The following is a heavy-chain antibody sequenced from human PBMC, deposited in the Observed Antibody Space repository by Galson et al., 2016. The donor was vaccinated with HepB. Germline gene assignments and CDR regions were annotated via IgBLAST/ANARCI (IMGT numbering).Heavy chain of an antibody. Sequence: SVKVSCKASGGTFSIYAISWVRQAPGHGLEWMGGIIPAMETPKYAQKFQGRVTITADESTSTAYMELSSLRLEDTAVYFCARDRSRWSGFFTCADVWGQGTTVTVSS. CDR2: IIPAMETP. V-gene: IGHV1-69*13. J-gene: IGHJ6*02. CDR1: GGTFSIYA. D-gene: IGHD3-3*01. CDR3: ARDRSRWSGFFTCADV.